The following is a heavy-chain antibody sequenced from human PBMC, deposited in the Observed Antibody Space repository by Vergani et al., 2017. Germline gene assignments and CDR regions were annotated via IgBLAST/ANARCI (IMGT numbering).Heavy chain of an antibody. CDR1: GGSISSYY. J-gene: IGHJ4*02. Sequence: QVQLQESGPGLVKPSETLSLTCTVSGGSISSYYWSWIRQPPGKGLEWIGYIYYSGSTNYNPSLKSRVTISVDTSKNQFSLKLSSVTAADTAVYYCARVVEEYYFDYWGQGTLVTVSS. V-gene: IGHV4-59*01. CDR2: IYYSGST. D-gene: IGHD2-2*01. CDR3: ARVVEEYYFDY.